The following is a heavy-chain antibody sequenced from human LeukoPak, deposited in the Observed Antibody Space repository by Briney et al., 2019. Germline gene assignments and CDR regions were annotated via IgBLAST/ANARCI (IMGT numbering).Heavy chain of an antibody. CDR1: GFSFSSFG. CDR3: AKNGDRGAYCSGGSCYPYYYYNMDV. CDR2: ISSTGGTA. V-gene: IGHV3-23*01. Sequence: GGSLRLSCAAAGFSFSSFGMSWVRQAPGKGLEWVSAISSTGGTAYYADSVKGRFTISRDNSKNTLYLQMNSLRAEDTAIYYCAKNGDRGAYCSGGSCYPYYYYNMDVWGKGTTVTISS. J-gene: IGHJ6*03. D-gene: IGHD2-15*01.